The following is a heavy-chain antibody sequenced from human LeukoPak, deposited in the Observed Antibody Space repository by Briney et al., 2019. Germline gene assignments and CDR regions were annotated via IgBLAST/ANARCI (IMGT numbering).Heavy chain of an antibody. V-gene: IGHV3-66*01. Sequence: PGGSLRLSCAASGFTVSGNYMTWVRQAPGKGLEWVSVTYGDGSTSYADSVKDRFTISRDNSKNTLYLQMNSLRAEDTAVYYCAKGYYSSGWYYDYWGQGTLVTVSS. CDR3: AKGYYSSGWYYDY. J-gene: IGHJ4*02. CDR1: GFTVSGNY. CDR2: TYGDGST. D-gene: IGHD6-19*01.